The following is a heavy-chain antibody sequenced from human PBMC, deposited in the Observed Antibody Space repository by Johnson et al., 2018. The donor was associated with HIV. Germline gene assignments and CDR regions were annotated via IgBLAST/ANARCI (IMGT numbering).Heavy chain of an antibody. CDR2: IRYDGSNK. D-gene: IGHD6-6*01. J-gene: IGHJ3*02. V-gene: IGHV3-30*02. CDR1: GFTFSSYG. CDR3: ARERPAYSSSSSHAFDI. Sequence: QMLLVESGGGVVQPGGSLRLSCAASGFTFSSYGLHWVRQAPGKGLEWVAFIRYDGSNKYYADSVKGRFTISRDNSKNTLYLQMNSLRAEDTAVYYCARERPAYSSSSSHAFDIWGQGTMVTVSS.